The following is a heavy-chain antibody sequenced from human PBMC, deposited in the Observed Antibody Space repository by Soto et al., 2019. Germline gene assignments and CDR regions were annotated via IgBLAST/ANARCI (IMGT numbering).Heavy chain of an antibody. Sequence: SETLSLTCTVSGGSISSGGYYWSWIRQHPGKGLEWIGYIYYSGSTYYNPSLKSRVTISVDTSKNQFSLKLSSVTAADTAVYYCYMYYDFWSGYPFPYGMDVWGQGTTVTV. CDR2: IYYSGST. J-gene: IGHJ6*02. V-gene: IGHV4-31*03. CDR1: GGSISSGGYY. CDR3: YMYYDFWSGYPFPYGMDV. D-gene: IGHD3-3*01.